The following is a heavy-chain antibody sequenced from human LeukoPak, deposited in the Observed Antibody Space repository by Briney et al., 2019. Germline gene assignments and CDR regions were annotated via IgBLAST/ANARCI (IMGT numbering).Heavy chain of an antibody. J-gene: IGHJ4*02. CDR1: GFTVTSYA. D-gene: IGHD3-22*01. CDR3: AKDLFDSRKGGDYFDY. Sequence: PGGSLRLSCAASGFTVTSYAISWVPQAPGKGLGLVSAVSGSGGTTYYADSVKGRFTISRDNSKKTLYLQMNSLRAKDTAVYYSAKDLFDSRKGGDYFDYWGQGTLVTV. CDR2: VSGSGGTT. V-gene: IGHV3-23*01.